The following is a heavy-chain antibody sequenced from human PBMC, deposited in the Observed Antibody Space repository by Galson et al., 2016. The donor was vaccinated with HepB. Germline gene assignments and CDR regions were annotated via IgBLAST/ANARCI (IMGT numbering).Heavy chain of an antibody. V-gene: IGHV3-7*01. CDR1: GFIFKDYM. J-gene: IGHJ4*02. D-gene: IGHD5-24*01. Sequence: SLRPSCAASGFIFKDYMMGWVRQAPEKGLEWVANIRIDGTVVHYVDSVKGRFTISRDNAKNSLFLNMSSLRGEDTAVYYCARDNGYKIDYWGQGTLVTVSS. CDR2: IRIDGTVV. CDR3: ARDNGYKIDY.